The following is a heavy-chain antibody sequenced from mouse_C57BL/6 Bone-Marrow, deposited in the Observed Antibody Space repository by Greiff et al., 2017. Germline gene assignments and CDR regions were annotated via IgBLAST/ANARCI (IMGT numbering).Heavy chain of an antibody. V-gene: IGHV1-53*01. D-gene: IGHD1-1*01. Sequence: QVRLQQPGTELVKPGASVKRSCKASAYTFTSYWMHWVKQRPGQGLEWIGNINPSNGGTNYNEKFKSKATLTVDKSSSKAYMQLNIQTSEVTAVEYCARTTVVESAWFADWGTGTLVTVSA. CDR3: ARTTVVESAWFAD. CDR2: INPSNGGT. J-gene: IGHJ3*01. CDR1: AYTFTSYW.